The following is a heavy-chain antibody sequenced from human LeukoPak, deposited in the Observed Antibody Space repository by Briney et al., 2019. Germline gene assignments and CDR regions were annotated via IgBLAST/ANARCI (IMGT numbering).Heavy chain of an antibody. Sequence: GGSLRLSCVVSGFKFDDYAMTWVRQAPGKGLEWVAGLNWNGATSRYAESVKGRFTISRDNAKNSLYLQMSAVTAEDTALYFCAKVAASIGDGELDSWGEGTLVVVSS. CDR2: LNWNGATS. CDR3: AKVAASIGDGELDS. J-gene: IGHJ4*02. V-gene: IGHV3-20*04. D-gene: IGHD1-1*01. CDR1: GFKFDDYA.